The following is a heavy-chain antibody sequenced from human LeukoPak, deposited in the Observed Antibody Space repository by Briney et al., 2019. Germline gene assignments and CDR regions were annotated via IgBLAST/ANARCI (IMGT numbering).Heavy chain of an antibody. CDR1: GGSISSGDYY. CDR2: IHYSGST. J-gene: IGHJ5*02. V-gene: IGHV4-30-4*01. CDR3: ASGYSYGGGWFDP. Sequence: SETLSLTCTVSGGSISSGDYYWSWIRQPPGKGLEWIGYIHYSGSTYYNPSLKSRVTISVDTSKNQFSLKLSSVTAADTAVYYCASGYSYGGGWFDPWGQGTLVTVSS. D-gene: IGHD5-18*01.